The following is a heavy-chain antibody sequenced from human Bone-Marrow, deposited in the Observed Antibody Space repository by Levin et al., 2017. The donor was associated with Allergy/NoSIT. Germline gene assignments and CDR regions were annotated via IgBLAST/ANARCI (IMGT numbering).Heavy chain of an antibody. CDR1: GFDFSPYS. CDR3: VRENFWAFDV. V-gene: IGHV3-21*05. Sequence: PGGSLRLSCSASGFDFSPYSMNWARQAPGRGLEWIAHISGSGIFTYYADSVKGRLTISRDNAQSSLYLQMNSLRDDDTAVYYCVRENFWAFDVWGQGTVVTVSS. J-gene: IGHJ3*01. CDR2: ISGSGIFT.